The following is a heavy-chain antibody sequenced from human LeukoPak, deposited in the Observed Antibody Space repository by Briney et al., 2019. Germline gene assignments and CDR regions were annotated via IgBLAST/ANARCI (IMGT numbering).Heavy chain of an antibody. D-gene: IGHD1-26*01. CDR3: ARHVVGAAYNWFDP. CDR1: GGSISSSSYY. V-gene: IGHV4-39*01. CDR2: IYYSGST. Sequence: SETLSLTCTVSGGSISSSSYYWGWIRQPPGKGLEWIGSIYYSGSTYYNPSLKSRVTISVDTSKNQFSLKLSSVTAADTAVYYCARHVVGAAYNWFDPWGQGTLVTVSS. J-gene: IGHJ5*02.